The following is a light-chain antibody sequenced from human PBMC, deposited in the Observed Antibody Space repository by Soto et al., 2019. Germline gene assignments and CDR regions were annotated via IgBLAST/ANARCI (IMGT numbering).Light chain of an antibody. CDR2: LGS. J-gene: IGKJ4*01. CDR1: QSLQHSNGYNY. Sequence: DIVMTQSPVSLPVTPGEPASISCRSSQSLQHSNGYNYLDWYLQKPWHSPQVVIYLGSTRASGVPDRFRGSGSGTDFTLKISRVEGEDVGIYYCMQALQTPLTVGGGTKVEIK. V-gene: IGKV2-28*01. CDR3: MQALQTPLT.